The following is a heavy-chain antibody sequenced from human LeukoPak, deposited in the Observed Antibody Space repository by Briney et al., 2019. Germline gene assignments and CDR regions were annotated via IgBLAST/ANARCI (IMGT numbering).Heavy chain of an antibody. CDR3: ARERRRAGTGNY. CDR2: ISAYNGNT. D-gene: IGHD3/OR15-3a*01. Sequence: ASVKVSCKASGYTFTGYYMHWVRQAPGQGLEWMGWISAYNGNTNYAQKLQGRVSMTTDTSTSTAYMELRSLRSDDTAVYYCARERRRAGTGNYWGQGTLVTVSS. V-gene: IGHV1-18*04. CDR1: GYTFTGYY. J-gene: IGHJ4*02.